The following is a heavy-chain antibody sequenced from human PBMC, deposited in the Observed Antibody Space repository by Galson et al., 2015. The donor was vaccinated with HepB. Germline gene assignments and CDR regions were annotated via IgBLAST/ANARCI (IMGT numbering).Heavy chain of an antibody. J-gene: IGHJ4*02. V-gene: IGHV6-1*01. CDR2: TYYRSKWYN. CDR1: GDSVSSNSAA. CDR3: ARLGEQQQLVRGFN. D-gene: IGHD6-13*01. Sequence: CAISGDSVSSNSAAWNWIRQSPSRGLEWLGRTYYRSKWYNDYAVSVKSRITINPDTSKNQFSLQLNSVTPEDTAVYYCARLGEQQQLVRGFNWGQGTLVTVSS.